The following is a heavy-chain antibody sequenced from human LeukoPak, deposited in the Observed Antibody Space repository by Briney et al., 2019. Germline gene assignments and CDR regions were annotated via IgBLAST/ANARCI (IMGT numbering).Heavy chain of an antibody. Sequence: PGGSLRLSCAASGFTFRKYWLHWVRQAPGKGLVWVSRINPDDGSTSYADSVKGRFTISRDNAKSTLYLQMNSLRAEDTAVYYCAKEVILRAFDIWGQGTMVTVSS. J-gene: IGHJ3*02. CDR1: GFTFRKYW. V-gene: IGHV3-74*01. CDR3: AKEVILRAFDI. CDR2: INPDDGST.